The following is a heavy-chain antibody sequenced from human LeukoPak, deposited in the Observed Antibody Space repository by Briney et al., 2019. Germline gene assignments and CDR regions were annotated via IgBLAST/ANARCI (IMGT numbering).Heavy chain of an antibody. CDR1: GFNLKSYW. Sequence: GGSLRLSCAPSGFNLKSYWMSWVRQAPGKGLEWVANIKQDGTEKNYVDSVKGRFIISRDNTKKSPYLRMNGLRAEDTAVYYCARDRQGGYMDVWGKGTTVAVSS. CDR2: IKQDGTEK. J-gene: IGHJ6*03. CDR3: ARDRQGGYMDV. D-gene: IGHD2-15*01. V-gene: IGHV3-7*01.